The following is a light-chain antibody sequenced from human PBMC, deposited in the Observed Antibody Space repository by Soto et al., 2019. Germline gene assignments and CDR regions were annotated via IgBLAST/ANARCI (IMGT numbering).Light chain of an antibody. CDR2: GNS. CDR3: QSYDSRLSGYD. J-gene: IGLJ1*01. V-gene: IGLV1-40*01. CDR1: SSNIGAGYD. Sequence: QSVLTQPPSVSGAPGQRVTISCTGSSSNIGAGYDVHWYQQLPGTAPKLLIYGNSNRPSGVPDLFSGSKSRTSASLAITGLQAEDEADYYCQSYDSRLSGYDFGTGTKLTLL.